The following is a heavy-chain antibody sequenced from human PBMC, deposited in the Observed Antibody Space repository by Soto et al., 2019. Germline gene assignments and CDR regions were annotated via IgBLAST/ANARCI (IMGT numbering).Heavy chain of an antibody. V-gene: IGHV2-70*01. CDR2: IDWDDDK. CDR3: ALYTGSGWYDANRYY. J-gene: IGHJ4*02. Sequence: SGPTLENPTQTLTLTCTFSGFSLSTSGMCVSWIRQPPGKALEWLALIDWDDDKYYSTSLKTRLTISKDTSKNQVVLTMTNMDPVDTATYYCALYTGSGWYDANRYYWGQGTLVTVSS. D-gene: IGHD6-19*01. CDR1: GFSLSTSGMC.